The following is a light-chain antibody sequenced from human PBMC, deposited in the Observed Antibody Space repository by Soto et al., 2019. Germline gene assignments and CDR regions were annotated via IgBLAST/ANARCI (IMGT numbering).Light chain of an antibody. Sequence: EIVLTQSPGTLSLSPGQRATLSCRASQRLSASDIAWYQQKPGQAPKFLIYGVSSRATGIPDRFSGSGSGTDFTLTISRLEPEDFAVYYCQQYGSLGTFGQGTKVDIK. CDR2: GVS. J-gene: IGKJ1*01. CDR1: QRLSASD. CDR3: QQYGSLGT. V-gene: IGKV3-20*01.